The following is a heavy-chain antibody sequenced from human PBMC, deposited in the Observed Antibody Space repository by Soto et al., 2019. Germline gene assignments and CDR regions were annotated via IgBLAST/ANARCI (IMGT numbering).Heavy chain of an antibody. J-gene: IGHJ5*02. D-gene: IGHD3-9*01. V-gene: IGHV3-73*01. CDR1: GFTFSGSA. CDR3: TRSAPIYDVLTGYYSSNWFDP. CDR2: IRSKANSYAT. Sequence: GGSLRLSCAASGFTFSGSAMHWVRQASGKGLEWAGRIRSKANSYATAYAASVKDRFTISRDDSKNTAYLQMYSLKTEDTAVYYCTRSAPIYDVLTGYYSSNWFDPWGQGTLVTVSS.